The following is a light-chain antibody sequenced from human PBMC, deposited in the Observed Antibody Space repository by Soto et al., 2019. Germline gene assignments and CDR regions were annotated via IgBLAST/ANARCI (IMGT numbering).Light chain of an antibody. Sequence: DIQMTQSPSTLSASVGDRVTITCRASQSISSWLAWYQQKPGKAPKLLIYKASSLESGVPSRFSGSGSGTEFTTTISRLQPDDFTTYYGQQYNSYPYTFGQRTKLEIK. CDR2: KAS. CDR1: QSISSW. V-gene: IGKV1-5*03. CDR3: QQYNSYPYT. J-gene: IGKJ2*01.